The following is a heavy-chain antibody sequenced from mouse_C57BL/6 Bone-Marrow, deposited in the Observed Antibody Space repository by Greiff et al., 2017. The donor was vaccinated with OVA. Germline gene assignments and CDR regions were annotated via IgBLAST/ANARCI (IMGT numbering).Heavy chain of an antibody. V-gene: IGHV1-69*01. CDR1: GYTFTSYW. CDR3: ASPYDGYYDWYFDV. CDR2: IDPSDSYT. Sequence: QVQLQQPGAELVMPGASVKLSCKASGYTFTSYWMHWVKQRPGQGLEWIGEIDPSDSYTNYNQKFKGKSTLTVDKSSSTAYMQLSSLTSEDSAVYYCASPYDGYYDWYFDVWGTGTTVTVSS. J-gene: IGHJ1*03. D-gene: IGHD2-3*01.